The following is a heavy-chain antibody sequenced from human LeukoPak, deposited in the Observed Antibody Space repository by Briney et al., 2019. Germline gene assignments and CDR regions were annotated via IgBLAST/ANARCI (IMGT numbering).Heavy chain of an antibody. Sequence: SETLSLTCTVSGGSISSYYWGWIRQPPGKGLEWIGSIYYSGSTYYNPSLKSRVTISVDTSKNHFSLKLSSVTAADTAVYYCARDRGGSYVYYFDYWGQGTLVTVSS. CDR2: IYYSGST. J-gene: IGHJ4*02. CDR1: GGSISSYY. D-gene: IGHD1-26*01. V-gene: IGHV4-39*07. CDR3: ARDRGGSYVYYFDY.